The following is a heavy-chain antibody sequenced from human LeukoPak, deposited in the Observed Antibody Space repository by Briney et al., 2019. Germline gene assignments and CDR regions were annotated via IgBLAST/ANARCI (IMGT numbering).Heavy chain of an antibody. CDR3: ARDYYDSSGFGAFDI. CDR1: GYTFTAYY. D-gene: IGHD3-22*01. V-gene: IGHV1-2*02. J-gene: IGHJ3*02. CDR2: INPNSGGT. Sequence: ASVKVSCKASGYTFTAYYMHWVRQAPGQGLEWMGWINPNSGGTNYAQKFQGRVTMTRDTSISTAYMELSWLRSDDTAVYYCARDYYDSSGFGAFDIWGQGTMVTVSS.